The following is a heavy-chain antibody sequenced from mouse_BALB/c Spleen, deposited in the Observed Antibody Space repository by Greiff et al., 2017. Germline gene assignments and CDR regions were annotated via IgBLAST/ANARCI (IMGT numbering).Heavy chain of an antibody. D-gene: IGHD1-1*01. CDR1: GFTFSSYT. CDR3: TRDQGDYYGSSYFDY. CDR2: ISSGGSYT. J-gene: IGHJ2*01. V-gene: IGHV5-6-4*01. Sequence: EVNVVESGGGLVKPGGSLKLSCAASGFTFSSYTMSWVRQTPEKRLEWVATISSGGSYTYYPDSVKGRFTISRDNAKNTLYLQMSSLKSEDTAMYYCTRDQGDYYGSSYFDYWGQGTTLTVSS.